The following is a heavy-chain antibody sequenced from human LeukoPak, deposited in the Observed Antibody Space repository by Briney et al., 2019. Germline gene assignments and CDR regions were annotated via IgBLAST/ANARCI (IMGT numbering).Heavy chain of an antibody. CDR1: GGSISSGSYY. J-gene: IGHJ4*02. D-gene: IGHD1-26*01. V-gene: IGHV4-61*02. CDR3: AGRFVVGLTREY. CDR2: IYTSGST. Sequence: SETLSLTCTVSGGSISSGSYYWSWIRQPAGKGLEWIGRIYTSGSTNYNPSLKSRVTMSVDTSKNQFSVRLTSATAADTAVYYCAGRFVVGLTREYWGQGTLVTVSS.